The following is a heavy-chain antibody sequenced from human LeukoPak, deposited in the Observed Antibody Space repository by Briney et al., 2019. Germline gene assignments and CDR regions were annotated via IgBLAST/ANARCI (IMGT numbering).Heavy chain of an antibody. D-gene: IGHD2-8*01. Sequence: PSETLSLTCTVSGGSISSGDRYWSWIRQSPGKGLEWIGYIYYSGSTYYNPSLKSRVTISVDTSKNQFSLKLSSVTAADTAVYYCARVLYYGLGMDVWGQGTTVTVSS. V-gene: IGHV4-30-4*01. CDR1: GGSISSGDRY. CDR3: ARVLYYGLGMDV. J-gene: IGHJ6*02. CDR2: IYYSGST.